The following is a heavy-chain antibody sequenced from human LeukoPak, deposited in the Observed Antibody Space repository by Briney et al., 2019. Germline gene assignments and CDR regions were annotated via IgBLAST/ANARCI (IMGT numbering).Heavy chain of an antibody. CDR1: GFTFSSYW. D-gene: IGHD3-22*01. CDR2: IKQDGSEK. CDR3: ARDFDSSSLVVVPLFDY. Sequence: PGGSLRLSCAASGFTFSSYWMSWVRQAPGKGLEWVANIKQDGSEKYYVDSVKGRFTISRDNAKNSLYLQMNSLRAEDTAVYYCARDFDSSSLVVVPLFDYWGQGTLVTVSS. J-gene: IGHJ4*02. V-gene: IGHV3-7*01.